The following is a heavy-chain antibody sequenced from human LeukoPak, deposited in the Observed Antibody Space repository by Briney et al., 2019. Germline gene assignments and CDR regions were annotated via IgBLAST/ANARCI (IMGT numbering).Heavy chain of an antibody. CDR2: INPNSGGT. Sequence: ASVKVSCKASGYTFTGYYMHWVRQAPGQGLEWMGWINPNSGGTNYVQKFQGRVTMTRDTSISTAYMELSRLRSDDTAVYYCARGYGDYVSYYYYMDVWGKGTTVTVSS. CDR3: ARGYGDYVSYYYYMDV. V-gene: IGHV1-2*02. CDR1: GYTFTGYY. D-gene: IGHD4-17*01. J-gene: IGHJ6*03.